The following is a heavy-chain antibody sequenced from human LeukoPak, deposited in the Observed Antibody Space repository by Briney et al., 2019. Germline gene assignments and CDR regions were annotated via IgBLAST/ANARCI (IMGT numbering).Heavy chain of an antibody. J-gene: IGHJ4*02. CDR2: ISGSGGST. Sequence: GGSLRLSCAASGFTVSSNYMSWVRQAPGKGLEWVSAISGSGGSTYYADSVKGRFTISRDNSKNTLYLQMNSLRAEDTAVYYCAKSAPSVLMVYAIPLLFDYWGQGTLVTVSS. D-gene: IGHD2-8*01. CDR1: GFTVSSNY. CDR3: AKSAPSVLMVYAIPLLFDY. V-gene: IGHV3-23*01.